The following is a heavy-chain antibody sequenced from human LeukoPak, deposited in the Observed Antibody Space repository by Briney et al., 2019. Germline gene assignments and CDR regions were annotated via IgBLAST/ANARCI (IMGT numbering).Heavy chain of an antibody. V-gene: IGHV4-59*12. Sequence: SETLSLTCIVSGGSISNYYWTWIRQPPGKGLEWIGYIYYSGSTNYNPSLKSRVTISVDTSKNQFSLKLSSVTAADTAVYYCAREGSSGSYYNFGLDYWGQGTLVTVSS. CDR2: IYYSGST. J-gene: IGHJ4*02. CDR1: GGSISNYY. D-gene: IGHD3-10*01. CDR3: AREGSSGSYYNFGLDY.